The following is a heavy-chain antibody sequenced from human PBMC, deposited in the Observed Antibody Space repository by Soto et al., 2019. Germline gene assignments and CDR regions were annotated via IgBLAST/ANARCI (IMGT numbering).Heavy chain of an antibody. D-gene: IGHD5-18*01. CDR3: VCIFSGGYSYGFYYYGMDV. Sequence: PSETLSLTCAVSGVSISNSNWWTWVRQSPGKGLEWMGEVYHYGSTNTNYNPSLKSRLTISIDTSKNQFSLKLSSVTAADTAVYYCVCIFSGGYSYGFYYYGMDVWGQGTTVTVSS. J-gene: IGHJ6*02. CDR1: GVSISNSNW. V-gene: IGHV4-4*02. CDR2: VYHYGSTNT.